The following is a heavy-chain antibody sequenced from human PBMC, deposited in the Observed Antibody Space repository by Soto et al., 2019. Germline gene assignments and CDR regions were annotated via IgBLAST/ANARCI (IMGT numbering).Heavy chain of an antibody. V-gene: IGHV4-31*03. J-gene: IGHJ4*02. Sequence: QVQLQESGPGLVKPSQTLSLTCTVSGGSISSGGYYWSWIRQHPGKGLEWIGYSYYSGSTHYNPSLKSRVTISVDTSKNQCSLKLSSVTAADTAVYYCARVDTSMGATCVSYWGQGTLVTVSS. CDR2: SYYSGST. D-gene: IGHD1-26*01. CDR3: ARVDTSMGATCVSY. CDR1: GGSISSGGYY.